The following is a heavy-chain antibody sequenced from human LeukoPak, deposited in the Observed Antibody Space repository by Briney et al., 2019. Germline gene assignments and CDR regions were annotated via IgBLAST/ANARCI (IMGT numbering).Heavy chain of an antibody. CDR1: GFTFSSYG. V-gene: IGHV3-33*06. D-gene: IGHD4-23*01. CDR3: AKALVTTLINTYQIDF. J-gene: IGHJ4*02. Sequence: PGGSLRLSCAASGFTFSSYGMHWVRQAPGKGLEWVAVIWYDGSNKYYADSVKGRFTISRDNSKNTLYLQMSSLRAEDTAVYYCAKALVTTLINTYQIDFWGQGTLVTVSS. CDR2: IWYDGSNK.